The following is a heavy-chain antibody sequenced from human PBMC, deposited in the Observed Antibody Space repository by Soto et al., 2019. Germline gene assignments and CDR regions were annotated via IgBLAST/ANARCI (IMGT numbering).Heavy chain of an antibody. CDR1: GGSISSGGYS. J-gene: IGHJ5*02. CDR3: ARGGYCSGGSCSKGFDP. V-gene: IGHV4-30-2*01. CDR2: IYHSGST. D-gene: IGHD2-15*01. Sequence: PSETLSLTCAVSGGSISSGGYSWSWIRQPPGKGLEWIGYIYHSGSTYYNPSLKSRVTISVDRSKNQFSLKLSSVTAADTAVYYCARGGYCSGGSCSKGFDPWGQGTLVTVSS.